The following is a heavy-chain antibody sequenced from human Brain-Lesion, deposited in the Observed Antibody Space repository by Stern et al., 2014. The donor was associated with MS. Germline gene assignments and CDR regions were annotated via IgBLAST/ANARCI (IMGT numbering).Heavy chain of an antibody. D-gene: IGHD1-14*01. J-gene: IGHJ4*02. V-gene: IGHV3-9*01. CDR3: ARDITGSSAYFAY. CDR1: GFTFDDYA. CDR2: ISWNSGTI. Sequence: QLVESGGDLVQPGRSLRLSCAAFGFTFDDYAMHWVRQAPGKGLEWVAGISWNSGTICYADSVKGRFTTSRDNAYSSLYLQMNSLRPEDTALYYCARDITGSSAYFAYWGQGTLVTVSS.